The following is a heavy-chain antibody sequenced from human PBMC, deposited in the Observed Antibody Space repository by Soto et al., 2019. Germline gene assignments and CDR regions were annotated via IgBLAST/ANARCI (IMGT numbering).Heavy chain of an antibody. CDR3: GRGIPNYYGMDV. CDR2: IRYDAIST. D-gene: IGHD2-21*01. J-gene: IGHJ6*02. V-gene: IGHV3-74*01. Sequence: EVLLVESGGGLVQPGGSLRLSCEASGFTFTNYWIHWVRQAPGKGLVWVSRIRYDAISTDYADSVRGRFTISRDNAKNTVYLQMTSLRVEDTAVYYCGRGIPNYYGMDVWGRGTTVTVSS. CDR1: GFTFTNYW.